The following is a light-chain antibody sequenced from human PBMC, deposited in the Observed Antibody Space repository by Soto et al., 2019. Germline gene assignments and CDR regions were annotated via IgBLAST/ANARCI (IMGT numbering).Light chain of an antibody. Sequence: QSALTQPPSVSGAPGQTVIISCSGSSSNIGAPYDVNWYRQLPGTVPKLLIYGNHNRPSGVPDRFSGSKSGTSDSLAITGLQAEDEADYYCQSYDSSMSGYVFGTGIKVTVL. CDR1: SSNIGAPYD. CDR2: GNH. V-gene: IGLV1-40*01. CDR3: QSYDSSMSGYV. J-gene: IGLJ1*01.